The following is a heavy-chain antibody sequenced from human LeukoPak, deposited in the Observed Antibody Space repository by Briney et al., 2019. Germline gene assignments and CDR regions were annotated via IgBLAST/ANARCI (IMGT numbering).Heavy chain of an antibody. CDR3: ARGRRAAAGYGYYYYYYYMDV. D-gene: IGHD6-13*01. J-gene: IGHJ6*03. V-gene: IGHV4-34*01. CDR2: INHSGST. CDR1: GGSFSGYH. Sequence: PSETLSLTCAVYGGSFSGYHWSWIRQPPGKGLEWIGEINHSGSTNYNPSLKSRVTISVDTSKNQFSLKLSSVTAADTAVYYCARGRRAAAGYGYYYYYYYMDVWGKGTTVTVSS.